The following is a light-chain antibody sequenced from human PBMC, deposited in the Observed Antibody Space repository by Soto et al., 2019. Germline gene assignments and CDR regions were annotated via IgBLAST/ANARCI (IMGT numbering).Light chain of an antibody. V-gene: IGKV1-6*01. CDR3: LQHFNFSWT. CDR2: AAS. Sequence: AIQMTQSPSSLSASVGDRVTITCRASRDIGNDLGWYQQKPGKAPKHLIFAASNLQSGVPSRFSGGGSGTDFTLTISSLQADDFATYYCLQHFNFSWTFGQGTKVDSK. CDR1: RDIGND. J-gene: IGKJ1*01.